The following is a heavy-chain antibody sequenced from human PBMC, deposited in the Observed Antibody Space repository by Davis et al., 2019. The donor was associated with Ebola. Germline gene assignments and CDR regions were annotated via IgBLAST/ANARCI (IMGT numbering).Heavy chain of an antibody. CDR3: ARHRVGFWSGNPIDY. CDR1: GGSIGSSSYY. V-gene: IGHV4-39*01. D-gene: IGHD3-3*01. CDR2: IYYSGST. Sequence: SETLSLTCTVSGGSIGSSSYYWGWIRQPPGKGLEWIGSIYYSGSTYYNPSLKSRVTISVDTSKNQFSLKLSSVTAADTAVYYCARHRVGFWSGNPIDYWGQGTLVTVSS. J-gene: IGHJ4*02.